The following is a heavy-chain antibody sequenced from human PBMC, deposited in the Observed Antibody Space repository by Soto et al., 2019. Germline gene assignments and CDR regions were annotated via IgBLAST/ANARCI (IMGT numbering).Heavy chain of an antibody. CDR2: VTGSTGTT. V-gene: IGHV3-23*01. D-gene: IGHD3-10*01. CDR3: AKWSGFGDL. J-gene: IGHJ4*02. CDR1: GFTFSSYA. Sequence: EVQLLESGGGLVQPGGSLRLSCAASGFTFSSYAITWVRQAPGKGLEWVSGVTGSTGTTHYADSVKGRFTISRDNSKNTVYLEMNSLRAEETAVYYCAKWSGFGDLWGQGTLVTVSS.